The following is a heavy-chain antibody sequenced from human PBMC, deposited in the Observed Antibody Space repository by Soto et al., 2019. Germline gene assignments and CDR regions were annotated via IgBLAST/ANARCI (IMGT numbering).Heavy chain of an antibody. CDR3: VRRRASTPNWFDP. CDR1: GGSISSSSFY. V-gene: IGHV4-39*01. Sequence: TLSLTCSVSGGSISSSSFYWGWIRQPPGKGLEWIGSIYYSGNTYYNPSLESRVAISADTSTNQFSLKLSSVTAADTAVYYCVRRRASTPNWFDPWGQGTLVTVSS. CDR2: IYYSGNT. J-gene: IGHJ5*02.